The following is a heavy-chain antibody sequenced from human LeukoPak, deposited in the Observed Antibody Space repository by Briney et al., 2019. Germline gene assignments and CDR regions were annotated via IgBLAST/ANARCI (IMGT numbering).Heavy chain of an antibody. Sequence: GASVKVSCKASGYTFTSYDINWVRQATGQGLEWMGWMNPNSGNTGYAQKFQGRVTMTRNTSISTAYMELSSLRSEDTAVYYCATMQWLEGVDWFDPWGQGTLVTVSS. CDR3: ATMQWLEGVDWFDP. CDR2: MNPNSGNT. V-gene: IGHV1-8*01. CDR1: GYTFTSYD. D-gene: IGHD6-19*01. J-gene: IGHJ5*02.